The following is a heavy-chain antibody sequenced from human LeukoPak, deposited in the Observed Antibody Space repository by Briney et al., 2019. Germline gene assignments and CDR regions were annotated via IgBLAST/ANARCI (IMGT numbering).Heavy chain of an antibody. D-gene: IGHD2-8*02. V-gene: IGHV3-73*01. CDR3: TRRDDITLVVPNDY. Sequence: GGSLRLSCAASGFTFSGSAVHWVRQASGKGLEWVGRIRSKVNNYATAYTASGKGRFTIAGDDSKNTAYLQMDSLQTEDTAVYYCTRRDDITLVVPNDYWGQGTLVTVSS. J-gene: IGHJ4*02. CDR1: GFTFSGSA. CDR2: IRSKVNNYAT.